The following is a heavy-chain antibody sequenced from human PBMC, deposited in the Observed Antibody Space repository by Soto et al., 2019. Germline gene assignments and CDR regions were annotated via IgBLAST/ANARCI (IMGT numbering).Heavy chain of an antibody. D-gene: IGHD6-6*01. Sequence: PGGSLRLSCAASGFILSGYAMDWVRQAPGKGLEYVSGISSNGVGTYYANSVQGRFTISRDNSKNTVYLQMGSLRPEDMAVYYCARRARPHFYYMDVWGKGTTVTVSS. CDR3: ARRARPHFYYMDV. J-gene: IGHJ6*03. CDR1: GFILSGYA. V-gene: IGHV3-64*01. CDR2: ISSNGVGT.